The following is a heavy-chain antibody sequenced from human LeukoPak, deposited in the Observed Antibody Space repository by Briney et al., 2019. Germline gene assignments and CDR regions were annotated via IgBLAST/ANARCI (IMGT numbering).Heavy chain of an antibody. CDR1: GYTFTSYG. D-gene: IGHD5-24*01. V-gene: IGHV1-18*01. Sequence: GASVKVSCKASGYTFTSYGISWVRQAPGQGLEWMGWISAYNGNTNYAQKLQGRVTMTTDTSTSTAYMELRSLRSDDTAVYYCARAGRWLQVYNWFDPWGQGTLVTVSS. CDR2: ISAYNGNT. CDR3: ARAGRWLQVYNWFDP. J-gene: IGHJ5*02.